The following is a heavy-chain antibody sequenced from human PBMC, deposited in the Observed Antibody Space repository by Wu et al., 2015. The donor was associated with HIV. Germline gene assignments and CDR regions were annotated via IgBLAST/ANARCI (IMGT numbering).Heavy chain of an antibody. CDR3: ARVGAARFNWFDP. CDR2: MNPNSGGT. D-gene: IGHD6-6*01. Sequence: QVQLVQSGAEVKKPGASVKVSCKASGYTFTNYDINWVRQATGQGLEWMGWMNPNSGGTNYAQKFQGRVTMTRDTSISTAYMELSRLRSDDTAVYYCARVGAARFNWFDPWGQGTLVTVSS. V-gene: IGHV1-2*02. J-gene: IGHJ5*02. CDR1: GYTFTNYD.